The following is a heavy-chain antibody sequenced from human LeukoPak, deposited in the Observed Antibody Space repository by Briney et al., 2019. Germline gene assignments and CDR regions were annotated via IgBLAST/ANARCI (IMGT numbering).Heavy chain of an antibody. Sequence: ASVKVSCKTSGHDFSDFYFNWVRQAAGQGLEWVGWINPHSRATHYAQRFRGRVTMEASITTGYMELNSLTSDDTAVYYCVTTSVTHTRDPWGQGTLVTVSS. D-gene: IGHD5/OR15-5a*01. V-gene: IGHV1-2*02. J-gene: IGHJ5*02. CDR2: INPHSRAT. CDR3: VTTSVTHTRDP. CDR1: GHDFSDFY.